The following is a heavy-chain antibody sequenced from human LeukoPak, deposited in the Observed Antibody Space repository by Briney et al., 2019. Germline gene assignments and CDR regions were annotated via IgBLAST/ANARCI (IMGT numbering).Heavy chain of an antibody. J-gene: IGHJ3*02. CDR3: ARVRVDWNDEAFDI. CDR2: INPNSGGT. Sequence: ASVKVSCKASGYTFTSYYMHWVRQAPGQGLEWMGWINPNSGGTNYAQKFQGRVTMTRDTSISTAYMELSRLRSDDTAVYYYARVRVDWNDEAFDIWGQGTMVTVSS. CDR1: GYTFTSYY. V-gene: IGHV1-2*02. D-gene: IGHD1-1*01.